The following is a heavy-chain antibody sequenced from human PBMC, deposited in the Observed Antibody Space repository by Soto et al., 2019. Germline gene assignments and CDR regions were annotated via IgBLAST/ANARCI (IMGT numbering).Heavy chain of an antibody. CDR1: GFTFSSYS. CDR3: ARDLYSSSSGY. D-gene: IGHD6-6*01. V-gene: IGHV3-21*01. J-gene: IGHJ4*02. Sequence: GGSLRLSCAASGFTFSSYSMNWVRQAPGKGLEWVTSISSSSSYIYYADSVKGRFTISRDNAKNSLYLQMNGLRAEDTAVYYCARDLYSSSSGYWGQGTLVTVSS. CDR2: ISSSSSYI.